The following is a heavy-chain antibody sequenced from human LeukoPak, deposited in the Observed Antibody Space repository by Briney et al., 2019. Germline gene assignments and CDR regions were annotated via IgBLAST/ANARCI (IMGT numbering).Heavy chain of an antibody. CDR1: GFTFSSYA. V-gene: IGHV3-30-3*01. D-gene: IGHD2-15*01. Sequence: GRSLRLSCAASGFTFSSYAMHWVRQAPGKGLEWVAVISYDGSNKYYADSVKGRFTISRDNSKNTLYLQMNSLRAGDTAVYYCARDNCSGGSCYFDYWGQGTLVTVSS. CDR2: ISYDGSNK. CDR3: ARDNCSGGSCYFDY. J-gene: IGHJ4*02.